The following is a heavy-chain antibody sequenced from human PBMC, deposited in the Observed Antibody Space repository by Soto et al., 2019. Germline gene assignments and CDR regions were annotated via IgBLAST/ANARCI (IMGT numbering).Heavy chain of an antibody. CDR2: IYYSGST. CDR3: SLGYSYGYYYYYGMDV. CDR1: GGSISSYY. J-gene: IGHJ6*02. D-gene: IGHD5-18*01. V-gene: IGHV4-59*01. Sequence: SETLSLTCTVSGGSISSYYWSWIRQPPGKGLEWIGYIYYSGSTNYNPSLKSQVTISVDTSKNQFSLKLSSVTAADTAVYYCSLGYSYGYYYYYGMDVWGQGTTVTVSS.